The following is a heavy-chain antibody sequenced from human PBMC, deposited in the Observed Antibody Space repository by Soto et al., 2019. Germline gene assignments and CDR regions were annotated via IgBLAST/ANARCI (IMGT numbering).Heavy chain of an antibody. CDR3: AKATSFEDAFDI. CDR2: ISWNSGSI. D-gene: IGHD3-9*01. CDR1: GFTFDDYA. J-gene: IGHJ3*02. V-gene: IGHV3-9*01. Sequence: EVQLVESGGGLVQPGRSLRLSCAASGFTFDDYAMHWVRQAPGKGLEWVSGISWNSGSIGYADSVKGRFTISRDNAKNSLYLQMNSLRAEDTALYYCAKATSFEDAFDIWGQGTMVTVSS.